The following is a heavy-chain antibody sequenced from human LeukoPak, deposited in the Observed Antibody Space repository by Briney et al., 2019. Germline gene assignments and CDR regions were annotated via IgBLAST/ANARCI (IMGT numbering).Heavy chain of an antibody. CDR3: ARDRGGYYSGSANHYDGMDV. Sequence: APVKVSCKASGYSFPTYGISWVRRAPGQGLEWMGWISAYNGDTNYAQKFQGRVTMTTDTSTNTAYMELRSLRSDDTAAYYCARDRGGYYSGSANHYDGMDVWGQGTTVTVSS. D-gene: IGHD3-10*01. J-gene: IGHJ6*02. CDR1: GYSFPTYG. CDR2: ISAYNGDT. V-gene: IGHV1-18*01.